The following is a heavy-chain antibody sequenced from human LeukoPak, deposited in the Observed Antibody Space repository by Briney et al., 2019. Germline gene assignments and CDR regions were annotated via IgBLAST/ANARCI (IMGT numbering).Heavy chain of an antibody. CDR3: ARGVFHPLYYFDY. CDR1: GGSISSLGSY. CDR2: LSYSGNT. J-gene: IGHJ4*02. D-gene: IGHD2-8*01. Sequence: SETLSLTCIVSGGSISSLGSYWGWIRQSPGKGLEWIGSLSYSGNTYKNPSLKSRLTISVDRSKNQFSLKLSSVTAADTAVYYCARGVFHPLYYFDYWGQGTLVIVSS. V-gene: IGHV4-39*07.